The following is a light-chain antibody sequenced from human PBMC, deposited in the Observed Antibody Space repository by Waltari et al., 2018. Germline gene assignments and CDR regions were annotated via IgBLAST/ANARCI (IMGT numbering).Light chain of an antibody. V-gene: IGLV2-14*03. J-gene: IGLJ2*01. Sequence: SALTQPASVSGSPGQSIPISCTGTSSDVGGYDYVSWYQQHPGKAPKLMIYDVSNRPSGVSNRFSGSKSGNTASLTISGLQADDEADYYCGSYTSSITLVFGGGTKLTVL. CDR2: DVS. CDR1: SSDVGGYDY. CDR3: GSYTSSITLV.